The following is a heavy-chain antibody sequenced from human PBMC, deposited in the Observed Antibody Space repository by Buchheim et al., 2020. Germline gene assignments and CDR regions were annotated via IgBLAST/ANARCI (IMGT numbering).Heavy chain of an antibody. D-gene: IGHD2-15*01. CDR1: GGSISSGGYY. V-gene: IGHV4-31*03. CDR3: ARDRRCSGGGCYSQRSRWFDP. CDR2: IYYSGST. Sequence: QVQLQESGPGLVKPSQTLSLTCTVSGGSISSGGYYWSWIRQHPGKGLEWIGYIYYSGSTYYNPSLKSRVTISVDTSKNQFSLKLSSVTAADTAVYYCARDRRCSGGGCYSQRSRWFDPWGQGTL. J-gene: IGHJ5*02.